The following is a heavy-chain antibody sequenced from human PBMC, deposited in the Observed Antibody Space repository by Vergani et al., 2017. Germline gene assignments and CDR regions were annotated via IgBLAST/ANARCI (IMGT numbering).Heavy chain of an antibody. V-gene: IGHV3-30-3*01. CDR2: ISYDGSNK. CDR1: GFTFSSYA. J-gene: IGHJ4*02. CDR3: ARDLSIAVAGTGDY. Sequence: QVQLVESGGGVVQPGRSLRLSCAASGFTFSSYAMHWVRQAPGKGLEWVADISYDGSNKYYADSVKGRFTISRDNSKNTLYLQMNSLRAEDTAVYYCARDLSIAVAGTGDYWGQGTLVTVSS. D-gene: IGHD6-19*01.